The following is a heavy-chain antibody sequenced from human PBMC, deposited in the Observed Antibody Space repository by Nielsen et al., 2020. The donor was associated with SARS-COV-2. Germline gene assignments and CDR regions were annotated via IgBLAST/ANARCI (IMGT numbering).Heavy chain of an antibody. Sequence: WIRQPPGKGLEWVGFIRSKAYGGTTDYAAPVKGRFTISRDDSKNTLYLQMNSLKTEDTAVYYCTTEATVTLVGVFDIWGQGTMVTVSS. V-gene: IGHV3-15*01. J-gene: IGHJ3*02. D-gene: IGHD4-17*01. CDR3: TTEATVTLVGVFDI. CDR2: IRSKAYGGTT.